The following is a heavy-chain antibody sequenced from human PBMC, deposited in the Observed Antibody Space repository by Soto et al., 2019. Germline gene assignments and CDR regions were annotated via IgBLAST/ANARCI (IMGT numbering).Heavy chain of an antibody. J-gene: IGHJ4*02. CDR2: INLNSDTT. CDR3: AREGYSYDLPDY. Sequence: GASVKVSCKASGFTFTAYYLYWMRQAPGQGLEWVGWINLNSDTTDIAPKFKGRVSLTRDTSTSTAYMELRSLRSDDTAVYYCAREGYSYDLPDYWGQGTLVTVSS. D-gene: IGHD5-18*01. V-gene: IGHV1-2*02. CDR1: GFTFTAYY.